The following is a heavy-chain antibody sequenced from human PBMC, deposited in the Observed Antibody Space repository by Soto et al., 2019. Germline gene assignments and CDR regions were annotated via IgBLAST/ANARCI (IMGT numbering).Heavy chain of an antibody. CDR1: GFTFSDYY. Sequence: GGSLRLSCAASGFTFSDYYMSWIRQAPGKGLEWVSYISSSSSYTNYADSVKGRFTISRDNAKNSLYLQMNSLRAEDTAVYYCARDRCSGGSCYSVRLNWFDPWGQGTLVTVSS. V-gene: IGHV3-11*06. D-gene: IGHD2-15*01. CDR2: ISSSSSYT. J-gene: IGHJ5*02. CDR3: ARDRCSGGSCYSVRLNWFDP.